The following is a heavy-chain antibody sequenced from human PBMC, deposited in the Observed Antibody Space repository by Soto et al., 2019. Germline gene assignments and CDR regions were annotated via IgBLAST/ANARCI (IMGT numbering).Heavy chain of an antibody. D-gene: IGHD4-4*01. CDR3: AKTTVTTDVRDY. CDR1: GFALVDY. Sequence: GGSLRLSCTASGFALVDYMSWIRHAPGRGLEWVSYIDGSGTGTYYTDSVKGRFTISRDNSKNTLYLQMDSLRAEDTAVYYCAKTTVTTDVRDYWGQGTLVTVSS. V-gene: IGHV3-11*01. CDR2: IDGSGTGT. J-gene: IGHJ4*02.